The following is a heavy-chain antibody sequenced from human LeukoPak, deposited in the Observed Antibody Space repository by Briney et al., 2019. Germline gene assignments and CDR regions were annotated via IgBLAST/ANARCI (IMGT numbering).Heavy chain of an antibody. CDR1: GGSISSGDYY. CDR2: IYYSGST. V-gene: IGHV4-30-4*01. D-gene: IGHD4-11*01. Sequence: KSSETLSLTCTVSGGSISSGDYYWSWIRQPPGKGLEWIGYIYYSGSTYYNPSLKSRVTISVDTSKNQFSLKLSSVTAADTAVYYCAREGDDYSNSHVPYGMDVWGQGTTVTVSS. J-gene: IGHJ6*02. CDR3: AREGDDYSNSHVPYGMDV.